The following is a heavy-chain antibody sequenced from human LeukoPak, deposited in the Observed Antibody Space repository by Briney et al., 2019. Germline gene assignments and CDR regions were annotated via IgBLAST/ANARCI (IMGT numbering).Heavy chain of an antibody. Sequence: GIHWVRQAPGKGLERVAFKRSDGSSKHYADSVKGRFTISGDNFKNTLYVQMNSLRAEDTAVYYCAKELLALSGFPATLEYWGQGTLVTVSS. V-gene: IGHV3-30*02. CDR1: G. CDR3: AKELLALSGFPATLEY. D-gene: IGHD2-15*01. J-gene: IGHJ4*02. CDR2: KRSDGSSK.